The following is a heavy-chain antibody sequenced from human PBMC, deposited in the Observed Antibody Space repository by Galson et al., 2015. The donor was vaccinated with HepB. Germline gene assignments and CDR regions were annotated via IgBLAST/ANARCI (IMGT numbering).Heavy chain of an antibody. J-gene: IGHJ6*02. CDR3: AGNGDYGVMYYYYGMDV. Sequence: SLRLSCAASGFTVSSNYMSWVRQAPGKGLEWVSVIYSGGSTYYADSVKGRFTISRDNSKNTLYLQMNSLRAEDTAVYYCAGNGDYGVMYYYYGMDVWGQGTTVTVSS. CDR1: GFTVSSNY. V-gene: IGHV3-66*01. CDR2: IYSGGST. D-gene: IGHD4-17*01.